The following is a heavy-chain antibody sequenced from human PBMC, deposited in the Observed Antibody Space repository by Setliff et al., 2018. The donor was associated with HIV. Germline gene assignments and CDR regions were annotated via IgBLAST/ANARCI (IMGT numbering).Heavy chain of an antibody. D-gene: IGHD3-10*01. V-gene: IGHV1-24*01. CDR2: FDPEDGET. Sequence: ASVKVSCKASGYTFTNFGISWVRQAPGKGLEWMGGFDPEDGETIYAQKFQGRVTMTEDTSTDTAYMELSSLRSEDTAVYYCATAPLRGTMVRGLRAFDIWGQGTMVTVSS. CDR3: ATAPLRGTMVRGLRAFDI. CDR1: GYTFTNFG. J-gene: IGHJ3*02.